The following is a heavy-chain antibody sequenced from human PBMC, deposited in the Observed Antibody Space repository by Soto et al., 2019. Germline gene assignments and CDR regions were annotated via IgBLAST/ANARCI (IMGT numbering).Heavy chain of an antibody. CDR2: IFSNDEK. V-gene: IGHV2-26*01. CDR3: ARMSYYDSSGYYLPNWFDP. CDR1: GFSLSNARMG. Sequence: QVTLKESGPVLVKPTETLTLTCTVSGFSLSNARMGVSWIRQPPGKALEWLAHIFSNDEKSYSTSLKSRLTISKDTSKSPVVLTMTNMDPVDTATYYCARMSYYDSSGYYLPNWFDPWGQGTLVTVSS. D-gene: IGHD3-22*01. J-gene: IGHJ5*02.